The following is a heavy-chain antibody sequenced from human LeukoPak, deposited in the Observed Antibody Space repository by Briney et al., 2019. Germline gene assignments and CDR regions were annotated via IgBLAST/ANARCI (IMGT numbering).Heavy chain of an antibody. J-gene: IGHJ4*02. CDR1: GFTFSSYS. D-gene: IGHD2-2*01. CDR3: AREGIYCSSTSCYFDY. CDR2: LSSSTSYI. Sequence: GGSLRLSCAASGFTFSSYSMNWVRQAPGKGLEWGSSLSSSTSYIYYADSVRGRFTISRDNAKNSLYLQMNSLRAEDTAVYYCAREGIYCSSTSCYFDYWGQGTLVTVSS. V-gene: IGHV3-21*01.